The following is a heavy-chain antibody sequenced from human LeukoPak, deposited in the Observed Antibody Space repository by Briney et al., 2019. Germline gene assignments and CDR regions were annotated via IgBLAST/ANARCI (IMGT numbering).Heavy chain of an antibody. CDR2: INHSGST. CDR1: GGSFSGYY. J-gene: IGHJ6*02. V-gene: IGHV4-34*01. D-gene: IGHD1-1*01. CDR3: ARGFGWNGRNYYYYYGMDV. Sequence: PSETLSLTCAVYGGSFSGYYWSWIRQPPGKGLEWIGEINHSGSTNYNPSLKSRVTMSVDTSKNQFSLKLSSVTAADTAVYYCARGFGWNGRNYYYYYGMDVWGQGTTVTVSS.